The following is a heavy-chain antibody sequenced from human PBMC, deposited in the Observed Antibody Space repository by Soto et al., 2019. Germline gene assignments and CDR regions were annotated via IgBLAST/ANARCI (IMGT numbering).Heavy chain of an antibody. J-gene: IGHJ6*02. D-gene: IGHD3-9*01. CDR3: AKAVDERYFDWLSRRGGMDV. CDR2: ISYDGSNK. CDR1: GFTFSSYG. V-gene: IGHV3-30*18. Sequence: QVQLVESGGGVVQPGRSLRLSCAASGFTFSSYGMHWVRQAPGKGLEWVAVISYDGSNKYYADSVKGRFTISRDNSKNTLYRQMNSLRAEDTAVYYCAKAVDERYFDWLSRRGGMDVWGQGTTVTVSS.